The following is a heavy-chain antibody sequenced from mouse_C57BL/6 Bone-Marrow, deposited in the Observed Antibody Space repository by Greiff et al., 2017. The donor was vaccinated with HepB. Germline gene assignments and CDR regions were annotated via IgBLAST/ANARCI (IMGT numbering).Heavy chain of an antibody. V-gene: IGHV6-6*01. CDR3: TPGFAY. CDR1: GFTFSDAW. Sequence: EVMLVESGGGLVQPGGSMKLSCAASGFTFSDAWMDWVRQSPEKGLEWVAEIRNKANRHAIYCAESVKGWFTISRDDSKCSVYLQMNSLRAEDTGIYCCTPGFAYWGQGTLVTVSA. J-gene: IGHJ3*01. CDR2: IRNKANRHAI.